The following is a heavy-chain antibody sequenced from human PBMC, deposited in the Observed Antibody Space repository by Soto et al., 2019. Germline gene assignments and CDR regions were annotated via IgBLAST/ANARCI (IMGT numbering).Heavy chain of an antibody. CDR3: ARDRGLRLGELSFQTFDY. V-gene: IGHV1-18*04. J-gene: IGHJ4*02. D-gene: IGHD3-16*02. Sequence: QVQLVQSGAEVKKPGASVKVSCKASGYTFTSYGISWVRQAPGQGLEWMGWISAYNGNTNYAQKLQGRVIMTTDTSTSTAYMELRSLRSDDTAVYYCARDRGLRLGELSFQTFDYWGQGTLVTVSS. CDR1: GYTFTSYG. CDR2: ISAYNGNT.